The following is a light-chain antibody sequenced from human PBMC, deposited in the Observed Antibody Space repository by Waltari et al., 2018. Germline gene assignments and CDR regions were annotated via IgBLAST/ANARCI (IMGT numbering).Light chain of an antibody. CDR2: GAS. J-gene: IGKJ4*01. CDR1: QTVRTTY. V-gene: IGKV3-20*01. Sequence: EIVLTQSPGTLSLSPGERATLSCRASQTVRTTYLAWYQQKPGQAPTLPLYGASSRATGIPDRCSGSGSGTDFSLTISSLEPEDFAVYYCQQYDISPLTFGGGTKVEIK. CDR3: QQYDISPLT.